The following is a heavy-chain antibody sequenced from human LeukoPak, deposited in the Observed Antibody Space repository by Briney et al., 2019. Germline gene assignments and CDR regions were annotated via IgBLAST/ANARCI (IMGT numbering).Heavy chain of an antibody. CDR2: TSSDLNVK. CDR3: AREGYYGSGSPPSLYFDY. CDR1: GFTFRNYV. D-gene: IGHD3-10*01. Sequence: GSLRLSCAASGFTFRNYVIHWVRQAPGKGLEWVAVTSSDLNVKLYADSVKGRFTISRDNSRSTLYLQMSSLRPEDTAIYYCAREGYYGSGSPPSLYFDYWGQGTLVTVSS. J-gene: IGHJ4*02. V-gene: IGHV3-30-3*01.